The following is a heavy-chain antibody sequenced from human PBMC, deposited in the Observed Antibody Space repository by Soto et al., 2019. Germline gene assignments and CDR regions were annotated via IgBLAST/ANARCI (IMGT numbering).Heavy chain of an antibody. CDR3: ARDVVVVPAAINPGNWYFDL. D-gene: IGHD2-2*01. CDR2: IISIFGTA. J-gene: IGHJ2*01. CDR1: GGTFSSYA. V-gene: IGHV1-69*01. Sequence: QVQLVQSGAEVKKPGSSVKVSCKASGGTFSSYAISWGRQAPGQGLEWLGGIISIFGTANYAQKFQDRVTITADESTSPAYMELSSLRSEDTAVYYCARDVVVVPAAINPGNWYFDLGGRGTLVTVSS.